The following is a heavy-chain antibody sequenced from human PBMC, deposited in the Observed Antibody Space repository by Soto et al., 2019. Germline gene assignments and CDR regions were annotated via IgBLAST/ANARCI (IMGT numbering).Heavy chain of an antibody. V-gene: IGHV6-1*01. J-gene: IGHJ5*01. CDR1: GDSVSSNSAG. CDR3: ARGTQYSGSIFSS. D-gene: IGHD1-26*01. CDR2: TYYRAKWYY. Sequence: SNTLSLTCAITGDSVSSNSAGWSWVRDSPSRGLEWLGRTYYRAKWYYEYAVSVRGRITINPDTSKNQYSLQLNSVTPEDTAVYLCARGTQYSGSIFSSWGQRTLVTVSS.